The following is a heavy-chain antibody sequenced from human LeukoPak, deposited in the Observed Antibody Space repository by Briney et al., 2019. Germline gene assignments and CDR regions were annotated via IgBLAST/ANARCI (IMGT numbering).Heavy chain of an antibody. V-gene: IGHV3-30*04. CDR1: GFIFSSYA. D-gene: IGHD3-10*01. CDR3: AKESSSGSGSYYDY. CDR2: ISYDGSNK. Sequence: GRSLRLSCAASGFIFSSYAMHGVRQAPGKGLEWGAVISYDGSNKYYAYSVKGRFTIPRDNSKNPLYLQMNSLRAEDTAVYYCAKESSSGSGSYYDYWGQGTLVTVSS. J-gene: IGHJ4*02.